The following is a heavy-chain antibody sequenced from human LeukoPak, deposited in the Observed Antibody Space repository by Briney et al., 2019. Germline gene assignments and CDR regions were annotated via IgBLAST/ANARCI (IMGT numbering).Heavy chain of an antibody. V-gene: IGHV3-43*01. D-gene: IGHD1-26*01. CDR2: ISWDGVKT. CDR1: GFFFDDYT. J-gene: IGHJ4*02. Sequence: PGGSLRLSCAASGFFFDDYTMHWVRHVPGKGLGWVSLISWDGVKTYYADSVKGRFTISRDNSKNSLFLEMNSLRTEDSALYYCAKEVSGGSYYEWVDYWGQGTLVTVSS. CDR3: AKEVSGGSYYEWVDY.